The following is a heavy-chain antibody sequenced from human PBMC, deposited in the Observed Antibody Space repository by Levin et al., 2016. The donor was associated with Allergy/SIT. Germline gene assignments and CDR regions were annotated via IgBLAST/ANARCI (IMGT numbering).Heavy chain of an antibody. J-gene: IGHJ4*02. D-gene: IGHD2-2*01. Sequence: WIRQPPGKGLEWIGTIYYSGSTYYNPSLKSRVTISIDTSKNQFSLKLSSVTAADTAVYYCARLFPDIVVVPAADTVTTTSRYYFDYWGQGTLVTVSS. V-gene: IGHV4-39*01. CDR2: IYYSGST. CDR3: ARLFPDIVVVPAADTVTTTSRYYFDY.